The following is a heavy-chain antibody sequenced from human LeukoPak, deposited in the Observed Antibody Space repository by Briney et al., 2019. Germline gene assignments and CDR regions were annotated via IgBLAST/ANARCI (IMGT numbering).Heavy chain of an antibody. CDR3: ARGRLRYFDWPLDY. Sequence: ASVKVSCKASGYTFTSYDINWVRQATGQGLEWMGWMNPNSGNTGYAQKFQGRVTMTRNTSISTAYMELSSLRSEDTAVYYCARGRLRYFDWPLDYWGQGTLVTVSS. D-gene: IGHD3-9*01. CDR1: GYTFTSYD. V-gene: IGHV1-8*01. CDR2: MNPNSGNT. J-gene: IGHJ4*02.